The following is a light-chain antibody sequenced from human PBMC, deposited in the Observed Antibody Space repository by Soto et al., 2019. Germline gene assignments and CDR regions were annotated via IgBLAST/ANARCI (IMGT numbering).Light chain of an antibody. CDR1: QSVRSSY. CDR3: QQYGSSSWT. Sequence: EIVLTQSPGTLSLSPGERATLSCRASQSVRSSYLAWYQQKPGQAPRLLIYAASSRAAGIPDRFTGSGSGTDFTLTISRLEPKDFAVYYCQQYGSSSWTFGQGTKVEIK. CDR2: AAS. V-gene: IGKV3-20*01. J-gene: IGKJ1*01.